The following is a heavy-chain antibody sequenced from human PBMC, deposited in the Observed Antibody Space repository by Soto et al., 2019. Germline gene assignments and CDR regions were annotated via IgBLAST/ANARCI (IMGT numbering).Heavy chain of an antibody. CDR3: ARTPGFGYFQH. V-gene: IGHV4-34*01. Sequence: SETLSLTCAVYGGSFSGYYWSWIRQPPGKGLEWIGEINHSGSTNYNPSLKSRVTISVDTSKNQFSLKLSSVTAADTAVYYCARTPGFGYFQHWGQGTLVTVSS. CDR2: INHSGST. CDR1: GGSFSGYY. D-gene: IGHD3-10*01. J-gene: IGHJ1*01.